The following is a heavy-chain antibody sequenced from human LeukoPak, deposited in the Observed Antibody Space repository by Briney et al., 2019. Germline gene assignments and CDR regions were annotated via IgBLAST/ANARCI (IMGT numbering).Heavy chain of an antibody. CDR2: IYSGGRT. J-gene: IGHJ4*02. CDR1: GFTVGSNY. Sequence: GGSLRLSCAASGFTVGSNYMSWVSQAPGKVLEWVSVIYSGGRTHYADSVQGRFTISRDNSKNMLYLQMNRLRAEDTAVYYCAKDRYSYAFEYSDSWGQGTLVTVSS. D-gene: IGHD5-18*01. V-gene: IGHV3-53*01. CDR3: AKDRYSYAFEYSDS.